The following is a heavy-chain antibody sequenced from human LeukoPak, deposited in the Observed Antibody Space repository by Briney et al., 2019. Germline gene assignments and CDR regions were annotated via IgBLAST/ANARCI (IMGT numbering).Heavy chain of an antibody. CDR3: AKTVEGGDWDAFDI. CDR1: GFTFSSYG. V-gene: IGHV3-30*18. CDR2: ISYDGSSK. D-gene: IGHD2-21*02. J-gene: IGHJ3*02. Sequence: PGGSLRLSCAASGFTFSSYGMHWVRQAPGKGLEWVALISYDGSSKYYADSVKGRFTVSRDNSKNTLYLQMNSLRTEDTAVYYCAKTVEGGDWDAFDIWGQGTMVTVSS.